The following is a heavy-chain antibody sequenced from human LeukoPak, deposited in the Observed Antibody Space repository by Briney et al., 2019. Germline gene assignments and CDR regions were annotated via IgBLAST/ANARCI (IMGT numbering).Heavy chain of an antibody. CDR1: GLTFSSHW. V-gene: IGHV3-74*01. J-gene: IGHJ4*02. Sequence: GGSLRLSCEVSGLTFSSHWMHWVRQAPGKGPVWVSRTTDGSTTNYADSVKGRFTISRDNAKNTVYLQMNSLRAEDTAVYYCARARDLYDSSGYSFDYWGQGILVTVSS. D-gene: IGHD3-22*01. CDR3: ARARDLYDSSGYSFDY. CDR2: TTDGSTT.